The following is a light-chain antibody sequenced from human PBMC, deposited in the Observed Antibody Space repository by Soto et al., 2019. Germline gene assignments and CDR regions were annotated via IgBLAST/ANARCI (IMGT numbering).Light chain of an antibody. CDR2: EVS. CDR1: SSDVGGYNY. CDR3: SSYAGSNNVV. Sequence: QSVLTQPPSASGSPGQSVTISCNGTSSDVGGYNYVSWYQQHPGKAPKLMIYEVSKRPSGVPDRFSGSKSGNTASLTVSGLQAEDEADYYCSSYAGSNNVVFGGGTQLTVL. V-gene: IGLV2-8*01. J-gene: IGLJ2*01.